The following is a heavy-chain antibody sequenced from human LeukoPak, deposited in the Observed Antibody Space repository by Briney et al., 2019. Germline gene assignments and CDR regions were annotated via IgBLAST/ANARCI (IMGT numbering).Heavy chain of an antibody. J-gene: IGHJ4*02. CDR2: IGAAGDT. V-gene: IGHV3-13*01. CDR1: GCTFSSYD. D-gene: IGHD2-8*01. Sequence: GGSLRLSCAASGCTFSSYDMHWVRQATGKGLEWVSAIGAAGDTYYLGSVKDRFTISRENANNSLYLQMNSLRAGDTAVYYCARGYCTNGVCYGGFDYWGQGTLVTVSS. CDR3: ARGYCTNGVCYGGFDY.